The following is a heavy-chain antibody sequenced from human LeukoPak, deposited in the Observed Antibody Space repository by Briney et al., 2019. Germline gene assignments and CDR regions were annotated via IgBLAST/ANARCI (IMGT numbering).Heavy chain of an antibody. CDR1: GFTFDDYA. D-gene: IGHD3-9*01. V-gene: IGHV3-9*01. CDR3: AKDIGYYDILTGYSEAFDI. CDR2: ISWNSGSI. Sequence: GRSLRLSCAASGFTFDDYAMHWVRQAPGKGPEWVSGISWNSGSIGYADSVKGRFTISRDNAKNSLYLQMNSLRAEDTALYYCAKDIGYYDILTGYSEAFDIWGQGTMVTVSS. J-gene: IGHJ3*02.